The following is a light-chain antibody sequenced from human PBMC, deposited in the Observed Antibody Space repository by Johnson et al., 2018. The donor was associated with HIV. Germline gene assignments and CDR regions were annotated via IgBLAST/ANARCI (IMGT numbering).Light chain of an antibody. J-gene: IGLJ1*01. V-gene: IGLV1-51*01. Sequence: QSVLTQPPSVSAASGQKVDISCSGGSSNIENNYVSWYQHLPQRAPKLLISDNNNRPSGIPDRFSGSKSGTSTTLGITGLQTGDEADYYCGTWDSSLNSYVFGTGTKVSVL. CDR3: GTWDSSLNSYV. CDR1: SSNIENNY. CDR2: DNN.